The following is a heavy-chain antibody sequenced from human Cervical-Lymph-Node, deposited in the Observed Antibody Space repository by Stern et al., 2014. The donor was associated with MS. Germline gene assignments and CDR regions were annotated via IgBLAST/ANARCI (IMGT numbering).Heavy chain of an antibody. CDR3: AKDGSSSVF. CDR2: ISSSSSTI. J-gene: IGHJ4*02. D-gene: IGHD2-8*01. CDR1: GFTFRTYS. Sequence: EVQLVESGGGLVQPGGSLRLSCAASGFTFRTYSMNWVRQAPGKGLEWVSYISSSSSTIYYADSVKGRFTVSRDNAKNSLYLQMNSLRAEDTAVYYCAKDGSSSVFWGQGTLVTVSS. V-gene: IGHV3-48*01.